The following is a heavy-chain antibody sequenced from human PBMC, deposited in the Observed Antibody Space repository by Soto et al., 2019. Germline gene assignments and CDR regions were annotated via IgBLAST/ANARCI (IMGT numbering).Heavy chain of an antibody. CDR3: ARVVSGWFRYFDL. D-gene: IGHD6-19*01. V-gene: IGHV3-11*01. CDR2: ISSSGN. Sequence: QVQLVESGGGLVKPGGSLRLSCAASGFTFSDYYMSWIRQAPGKGMEWVSYISSSGNSYADSVKGRFTISRDTAKNSLYLQMNSLRAEDTAVYYCARVVSGWFRYFDLWGRGTLVTVSS. J-gene: IGHJ2*01. CDR1: GFTFSDYY.